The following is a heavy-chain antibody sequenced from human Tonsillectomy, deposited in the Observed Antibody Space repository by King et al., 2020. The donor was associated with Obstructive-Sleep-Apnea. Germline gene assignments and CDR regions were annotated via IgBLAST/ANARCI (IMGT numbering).Heavy chain of an antibody. CDR3: ARDLYDC. J-gene: IGHJ4*02. Sequence: QLVQSGGGLVQPGGSLRLSCAASGFTFSSNWISLVRQAPGKGVEWVANIKQDGSGKYYVYSVKGRFTIYRDNAKNSLYLQVNSLRAEDTAVYYCARDLYDCWGQGTLVTVSS. V-gene: IGHV3-7*03. CDR1: GFTFSSNW. D-gene: IGHD3-3*01. CDR2: IKQDGSGK.